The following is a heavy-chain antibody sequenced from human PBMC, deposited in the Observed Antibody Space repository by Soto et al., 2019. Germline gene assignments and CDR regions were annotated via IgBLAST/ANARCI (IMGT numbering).Heavy chain of an antibody. CDR3: ARDQLMANGDRGMALES. CDR1: GFHFSNYG. Sequence: QVQLVQSGAEVKKPGASVKVSCKASGFHFSNYGFTWARQAPGQGLQWLGWISANNGNTIYVQKFQGRIAMTTDTSTSTTYMELMNLTPDDTAVYFCARDQLMANGDRGMALESWGQGTLVTVS. CDR2: ISANNGNT. V-gene: IGHV1-18*04. D-gene: IGHD4-17*01. J-gene: IGHJ4*02.